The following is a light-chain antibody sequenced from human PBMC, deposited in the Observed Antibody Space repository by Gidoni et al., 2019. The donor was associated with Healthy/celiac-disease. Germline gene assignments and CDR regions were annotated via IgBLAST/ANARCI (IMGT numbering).Light chain of an antibody. Sequence: QSALTQPASVSGSPGQSITISCTGTSSDVGSYNLVSLYQQHPGKAPKLMIYEGSKRPSGVSNRFSRSKSGNTASLTISGLQAEYEADYYCCSYAGSSTLFGGGTKLTVL. CDR1: SSDVGSYNL. J-gene: IGLJ3*02. CDR3: CSYAGSSTL. CDR2: EGS. V-gene: IGLV2-23*01.